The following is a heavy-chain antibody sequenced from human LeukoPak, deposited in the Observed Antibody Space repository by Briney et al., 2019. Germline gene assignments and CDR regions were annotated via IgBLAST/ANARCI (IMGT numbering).Heavy chain of an antibody. Sequence: PSETLSLTCTVSGGSISSYYWSWIRQPPGKGLEWIGYIYYSGSTNYNPSLKSRVTISVDTSQNQFSLKLSSVTAADTAVYYCARAPYDILTGYYSFDYWGQGTLVTVSS. J-gene: IGHJ4*02. CDR2: IYYSGST. V-gene: IGHV4-59*01. CDR1: GGSISSYY. CDR3: ARAPYDILTGYYSFDY. D-gene: IGHD3-9*01.